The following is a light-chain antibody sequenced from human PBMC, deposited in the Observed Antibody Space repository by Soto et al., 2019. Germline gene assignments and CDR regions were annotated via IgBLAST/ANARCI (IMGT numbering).Light chain of an antibody. J-gene: IGLJ3*02. V-gene: IGLV2-8*01. Sequence: QSALTQPPSASGSPGQSLTISCTGTSTDVGNYNYVSWYQQHPGKAPKLMISDVNRRPSGVPDRFSGSKSGNTASLTVSGLQAEDEADYYCSSYAGSNNWVLGGGTKLTVL. CDR3: SSYAGSNNWV. CDR1: STDVGNYNY. CDR2: DVN.